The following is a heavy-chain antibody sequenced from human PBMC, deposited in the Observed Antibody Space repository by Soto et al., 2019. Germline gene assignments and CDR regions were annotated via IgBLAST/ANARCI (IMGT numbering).Heavy chain of an antibody. Sequence: GASVKVSCKASGYTFTSYGISWVRQAPGQGLEWMGWISAYNGNTNYAQKLQGRVTMTTDTSTSTAYMELRSLRSDDTAVYYCARRPIFGVVIGENDAFDSWGQETMVTVSS. CDR2: ISAYNGNT. D-gene: IGHD3-3*01. CDR1: GYTFTSYG. J-gene: IGHJ3*02. CDR3: ARRPIFGVVIGENDAFDS. V-gene: IGHV1-18*01.